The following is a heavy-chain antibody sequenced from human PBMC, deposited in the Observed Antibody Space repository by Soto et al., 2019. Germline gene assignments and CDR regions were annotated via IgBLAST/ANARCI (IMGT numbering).Heavy chain of an antibody. CDR2: IYHSGST. D-gene: IGHD3-10*01. V-gene: IGHV4-59*08. CDR3: ARLLWFGEEYYYMDV. Sequence: SETLSLTCAVYGGSFSGYYWSWIRQPPGKGLEWIGYIYHSGSTNYNPSLKSRVTISVDTSKNQFSLKLSSVTAADTAVYYCARLLWFGEEYYYMDVWGKGTTVTVSS. J-gene: IGHJ6*03. CDR1: GGSFSGYY.